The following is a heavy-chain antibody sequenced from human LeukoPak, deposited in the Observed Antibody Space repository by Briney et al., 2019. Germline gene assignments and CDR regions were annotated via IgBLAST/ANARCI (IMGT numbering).Heavy chain of an antibody. J-gene: IGHJ4*02. CDR1: GYTFTSYY. CDR2: INPSGGST. D-gene: IGHD3-22*01. Sequence: ASVTVSCKASGYTFTSYYMHWVRQAPGRGLEWMGIINPSGGSTSYAQKFQGRVTMTRDTSTSTVYMELSSLRSEDTAVYYCARDGVIGSSNDSSGYYPSYYFDYWGQGTLVTVSS. CDR3: ARDGVIGSSNDSSGYYPSYYFDY. V-gene: IGHV1-46*01.